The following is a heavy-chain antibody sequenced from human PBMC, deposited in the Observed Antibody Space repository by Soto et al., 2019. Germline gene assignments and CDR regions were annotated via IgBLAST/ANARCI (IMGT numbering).Heavy chain of an antibody. CDR1: GFTFSSYA. V-gene: IGHV3-23*01. J-gene: IGHJ4*02. CDR2: ITSDGRT. CDR3: AKDYSTVTTDPLSVVLFDY. Sequence: HPGGSLRLSCAASGFTFSSYAMSWVRQAPGKGLEWVSIITSDGRTYYADSVKGRFTISRDNSKNTVYLQMNSLRAEDTAVYYCAKDYSTVTTDPLSVVLFDYWGQGARVTVS. D-gene: IGHD4-17*01.